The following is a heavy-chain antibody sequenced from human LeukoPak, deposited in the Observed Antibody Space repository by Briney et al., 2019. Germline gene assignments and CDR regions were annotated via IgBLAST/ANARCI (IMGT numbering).Heavy chain of an antibody. CDR1: GFTFSSYG. J-gene: IGHJ3*02. CDR2: ISYDGSNK. V-gene: IGHV3-30*03. Sequence: GGSLRLSCAASGFTFSSYGMHWVRQAPGKGLEWVAVISYDGSNKYYADSVKGRFTISRDNSKNTLYLQMNSLRAEDTAVYYCAREVGGDYGAFDIWGQGTMVTVSS. CDR3: AREVGGDYGAFDI. D-gene: IGHD4-17*01.